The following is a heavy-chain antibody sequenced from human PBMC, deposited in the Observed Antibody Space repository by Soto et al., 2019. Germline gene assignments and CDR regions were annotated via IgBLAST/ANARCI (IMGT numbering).Heavy chain of an antibody. V-gene: IGHV1-69*08. Sequence: QVQLVQSGAEVKKPGSSVKVSCKAYGGTFSTSTFTWVRQAPGQGLEWMGRTIPLLNVVDYAQDFQGRLTITADKSTSTTYMELTSLTSKDTAVYYCARDSPIGSTFSGYDAIDSWGQGTLVTVSS. CDR1: GGTFSTST. CDR3: ARDSPIGSTFSGYDAIDS. J-gene: IGHJ4*02. CDR2: TIPLLNVV. D-gene: IGHD5-12*01.